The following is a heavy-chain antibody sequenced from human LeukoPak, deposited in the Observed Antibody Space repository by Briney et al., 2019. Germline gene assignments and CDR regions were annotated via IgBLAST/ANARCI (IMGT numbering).Heavy chain of an antibody. J-gene: IGHJ4*02. CDR3: ARDHEAGTGPYDY. Sequence: SVKVSCKASGGTFSSYAISWVRQAPGQGLEWMGGIIPIFGTANYAQKFQGRVTITADESTSTAYMELSSLRSEDTAVYYCARDHEAGTGPYDYWGQGTLVTVSS. D-gene: IGHD6-13*01. CDR2: IIPIFGTA. CDR1: GGTFSSYA. V-gene: IGHV1-69*13.